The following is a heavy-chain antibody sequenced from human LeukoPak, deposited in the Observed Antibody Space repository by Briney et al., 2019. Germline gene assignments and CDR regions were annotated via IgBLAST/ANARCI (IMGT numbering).Heavy chain of an antibody. CDR2: IYSGGST. CDR1: EFTVSVNY. Sequence: PGGSLTLSCAASEFTVSVNYMSWVRQAPGKGLEWVSFIYSGGSTYYADSVKGRFTISRDSSKNILHLQMNSLRAEDTAVYYCAELGITMIGGVWGKGTTVTISS. V-gene: IGHV3-66*01. CDR3: AELGITMIGGV. D-gene: IGHD3-10*02. J-gene: IGHJ6*04.